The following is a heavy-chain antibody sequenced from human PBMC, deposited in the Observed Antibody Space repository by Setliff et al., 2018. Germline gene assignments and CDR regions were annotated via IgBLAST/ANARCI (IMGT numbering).Heavy chain of an antibody. Sequence: SETLSLTCSASGGPISSSSYYWVWIRQPPGKGLEWIGAIFYDGNSYYNPSLKGRVTMSVDTSKNVFSLKLRSVTAADTSVYYCARQMGPPGMARARGFNWFDPWGQGTLVTVSS. CDR2: IFYDGNS. D-gene: IGHD3-10*01. J-gene: IGHJ5*02. CDR1: GGPISSSSYY. CDR3: ARQMGPPGMARARGFNWFDP. V-gene: IGHV4-39*01.